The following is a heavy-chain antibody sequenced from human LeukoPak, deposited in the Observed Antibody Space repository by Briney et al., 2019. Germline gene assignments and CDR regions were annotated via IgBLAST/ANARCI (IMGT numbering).Heavy chain of an antibody. CDR3: ARGGRQWPLDY. J-gene: IGHJ4*02. D-gene: IGHD6-19*01. V-gene: IGHV7-4-1*02. CDR2: INTNTGNP. CDR1: GYTFTSYA. Sequence: GASVKVSCKASGYTFTSYAMNLVGQAPGQGVEWMGWINTNTGNPTYAQGFTGRFVFSLDTSVSTAYLQISSLKAEDTAVYYCARGGRQWPLDYWGQGTLVTVSS.